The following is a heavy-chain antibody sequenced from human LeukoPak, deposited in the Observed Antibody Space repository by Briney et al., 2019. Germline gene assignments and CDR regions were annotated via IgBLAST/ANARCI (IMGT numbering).Heavy chain of an antibody. V-gene: IGHV1-18*01. Sequence: ASVKVSCKTSGYTLTSYDINWVRQAPGQGLEWMGGISAYNGNTNYAQKFQGRVTMTEDTSTDTAYMELSSLRSEDTAVYYCATGRPSPDTYYYYYGMDVWGQGTTVTVSS. CDR3: ATGRPSPDTYYYYYGMDV. CDR2: ISAYNGNT. J-gene: IGHJ6*02. CDR1: GYTLTSYD.